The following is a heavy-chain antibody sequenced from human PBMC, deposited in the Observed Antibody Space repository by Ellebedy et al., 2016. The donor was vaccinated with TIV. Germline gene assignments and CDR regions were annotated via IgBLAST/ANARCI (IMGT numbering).Heavy chain of an antibody. CDR1: GYSISSGYY. CDR2: IYHSGST. V-gene: IGHV4-38-2*02. Sequence: SETLSLTXTVSGYSISSGYYWGWIRQPPGKGLEWIGSIYHSGSTYYNPSLKSRVTISVDTSKNQFSLKLSSVTAADTAVYYCARHRGFRELRFDYWGQGTLVTVSS. D-gene: IGHD1-7*01. CDR3: ARHRGFRELRFDY. J-gene: IGHJ4*02.